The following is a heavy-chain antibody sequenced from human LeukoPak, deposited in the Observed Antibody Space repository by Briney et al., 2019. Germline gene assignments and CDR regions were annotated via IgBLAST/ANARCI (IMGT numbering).Heavy chain of an antibody. CDR2: ISYSGST. CDR1: GGSISSSTYY. J-gene: IGHJ3*02. D-gene: IGHD3-16*02. V-gene: IGHV4-39*07. Sequence: PSETLSLTCTVSGGSISSSTYYWGWIRQPPGRGLEWIGRISYSGSTYYNPSLKSRVTISVDTSKNQFSLKLGSVTAADTAVYYCARDIVPEAFDIWGQGTMVTVSS. CDR3: ARDIVPEAFDI.